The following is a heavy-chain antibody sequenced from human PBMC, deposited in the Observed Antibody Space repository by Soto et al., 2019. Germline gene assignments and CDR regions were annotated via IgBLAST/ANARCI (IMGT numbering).Heavy chain of an antibody. V-gene: IGHV4-59*01. J-gene: IGHJ4*02. CDR3: ARGGSYSSGCDY. CDR2: IYYSGST. Sequence: ETLSLTCTVSGGSISSYYWSWIRQPPGKGLEWIGYIYYSGSTNYNPSLKSRVTISVDTSKNQFSLKLSSVTAADTAVYYCARGGSYSSGCDYWGQGTLVTVSS. CDR1: GGSISSYY. D-gene: IGHD6-19*01.